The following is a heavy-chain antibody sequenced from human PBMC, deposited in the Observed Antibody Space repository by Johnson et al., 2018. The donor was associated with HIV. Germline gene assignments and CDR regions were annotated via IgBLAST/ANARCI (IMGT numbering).Heavy chain of an antibody. V-gene: IGHV3-64*01. CDR2: ISSNGGPT. Sequence: VQLVESGGGLVQPGGSLRLSCAASGFTFSDAWMNWVRQAPGKGLEFVSGISSNGGPTNYANSVKGRFTISRDNSKNTLYLQMNSLRAEDTAVFYCARDRGYLDAFDIWGQGTMVTVSS. J-gene: IGHJ3*02. CDR1: GFTFSDAW. CDR3: ARDRGYLDAFDI. D-gene: IGHD1-26*01.